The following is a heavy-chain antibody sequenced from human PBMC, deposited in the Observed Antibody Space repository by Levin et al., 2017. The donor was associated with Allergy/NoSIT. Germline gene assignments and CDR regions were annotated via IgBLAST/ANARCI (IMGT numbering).Heavy chain of an antibody. CDR2: IFPGDSDT. CDR3: ARRDSDGSNSFDY. Sequence: NHGESLKISCQASGYSFTSYWFGWVRQRPGKGLEWMGLIFPGDSDTRVSPSFQGQIIMSVDKSISTAYLQWTSLKASDSAMYYCARRDSDGSNSFDYWGQGTLVIVSS. J-gene: IGHJ4*02. V-gene: IGHV5-51*01. CDR1: GYSFTSYW. D-gene: IGHD4-23*01.